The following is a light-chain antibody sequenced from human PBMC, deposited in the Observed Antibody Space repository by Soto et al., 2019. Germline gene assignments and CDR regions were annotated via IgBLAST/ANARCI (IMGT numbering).Light chain of an antibody. V-gene: IGKV3-20*01. CDR2: GAS. J-gene: IGKJ1*01. CDR1: QSVSSSF. CDR3: QQYDTSPWT. Sequence: EIVLTQSPGTLSLSPGERATLSCRASQSVSSSFLAWYQQKPGQAPRLLIYGASSRATAIPDRFSGSGSGTDFTLTIRRLEPEDFAVYYCQQYDTSPWTFGQGTKVEIK.